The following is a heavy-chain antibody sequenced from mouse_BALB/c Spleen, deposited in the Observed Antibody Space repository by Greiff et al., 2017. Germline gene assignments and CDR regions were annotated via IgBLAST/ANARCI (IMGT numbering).Heavy chain of an antibody. V-gene: IGHV1S137*01. D-gene: IGHD1-1*02. CDR1: GYTFTDYA. J-gene: IGHJ1*01. CDR2: ISTYYGDA. CDR3: AREGNGPWYFDV. Sequence: VQLQQSGAELVRPGVSVKISCKGSGYTFTDYAMHWVKQSHAKSLEWIGVISTYYGDASYNQKFKGKATMTVDKSSSTAYMELARLTSEDSAIYYCAREGNGPWYFDVWGAGTTVTVSS.